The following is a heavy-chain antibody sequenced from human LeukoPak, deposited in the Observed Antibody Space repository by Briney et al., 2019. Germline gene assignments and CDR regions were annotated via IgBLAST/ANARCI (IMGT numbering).Heavy chain of an antibody. CDR3: ARDRQWLVQGRFDY. V-gene: IGHV3-64*01. D-gene: IGHD6-19*01. CDR1: GFTFSSYA. CDR2: ISSNGGST. J-gene: IGHJ4*02. Sequence: GGSLRLSCAASGFTFSSYAMHWVRQAPGKGLEYVSAISSNGGSTYYANSVKGRFTISRDNSKNTLYLQMGSLRAEDMAVYYCARDRQWLVQGRFDYWGQGTLVTVSS.